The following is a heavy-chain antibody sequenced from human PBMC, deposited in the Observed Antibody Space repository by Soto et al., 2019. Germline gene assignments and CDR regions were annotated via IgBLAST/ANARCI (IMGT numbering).Heavy chain of an antibody. V-gene: IGHV4-4*02. CDR1: GGSISYNW. CDR3: ARLYSYYVDV. J-gene: IGHJ6*03. CDR2: VYQSETV. Sequence: QMHLQESGPGLVKPSGTLSLTCDVSGGSISYNWWSWVRQPPGKGLEWIGEVYQSETVKYNPSLRGRLTMSVDESKNHFSRRLSSVGAADTAVYYCARLYSYYVDVW.